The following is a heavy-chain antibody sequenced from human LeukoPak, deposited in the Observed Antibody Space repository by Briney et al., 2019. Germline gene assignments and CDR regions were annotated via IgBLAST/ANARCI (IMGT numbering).Heavy chain of an antibody. CDR1: GGSISSYY. Sequence: PSETLSLTCTVSGGSISSYYWSWIRQPPGKGLEWIGYIYYSGSTNYNPSLKSRVTISVDTSKNQFSLKLSSVTAADTAVYYCARGGNYVWGSYRYTLGYWGQGTLVTVSS. V-gene: IGHV4-59*01. J-gene: IGHJ4*02. D-gene: IGHD3-16*02. CDR2: IYYSGST. CDR3: ARGGNYVWGSYRYTLGY.